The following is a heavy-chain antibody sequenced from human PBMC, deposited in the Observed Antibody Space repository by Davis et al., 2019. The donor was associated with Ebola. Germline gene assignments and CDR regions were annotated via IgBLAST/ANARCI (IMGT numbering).Heavy chain of an antibody. D-gene: IGHD3-22*01. CDR1: GGSISSYY. CDR2: IYYSGGT. V-gene: IGHV4-59*08. CDR3: ARGGGHYYDSSGYYYSTYYFDY. J-gene: IGHJ4*02. Sequence: PSETLSLTCTVSGGSISSYYWSWIRQPPGKGLEWIGSIYYSGGTNYNPSLKSRVTISVDTSKNQFSLKLSSVTAADTAGYYCARGGGHYYDSSGYYYSTYYFDYWGQGTLVTVSS.